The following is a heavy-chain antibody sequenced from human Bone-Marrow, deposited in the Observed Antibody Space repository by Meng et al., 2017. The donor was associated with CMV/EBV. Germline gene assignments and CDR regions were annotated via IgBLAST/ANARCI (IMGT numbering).Heavy chain of an antibody. Sequence: ASVKVSCKTSGYTFTGYYIHWVRQAPEQGLEWMGWVNPNNGGTYYAQKFQGRVTMTRDTSISTAYMELSRLRSDDTAVYYCAGVGKPTVVTGQFDYWGQGTLVTVSS. D-gene: IGHD4-23*01. CDR3: AGVGKPTVVTGQFDY. CDR2: VNPNNGGT. CDR1: GYTFTGYY. V-gene: IGHV1-2*02. J-gene: IGHJ4*02.